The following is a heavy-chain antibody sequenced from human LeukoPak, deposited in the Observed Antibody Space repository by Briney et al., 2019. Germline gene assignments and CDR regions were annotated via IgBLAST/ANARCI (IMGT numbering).Heavy chain of an antibody. V-gene: IGHV1-24*01. CDR2: FDPEDGET. CDR1: GYTLTELS. Sequence: ASVKVSCKVSGYTLTELSMHWVRQAPGKGLEWMGGFDPEDGETIYAQKFQGRVTMTEDTSTDTAYMELSSLRSEDTAVYYCAKLDYVWGSYRGFKGKYYYMDVWGKGTTVTVSS. J-gene: IGHJ6*03. CDR3: AKLDYVWGSYRGFKGKYYYMDV. D-gene: IGHD3-16*02.